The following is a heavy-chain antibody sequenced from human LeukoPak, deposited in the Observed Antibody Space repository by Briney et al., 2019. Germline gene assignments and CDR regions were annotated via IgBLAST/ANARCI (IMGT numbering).Heavy chain of an antibody. V-gene: IGHV1-69*05. CDR1: GGTFSSYA. CDR3: ARGWVKAMVTLGMDV. CDR2: IIPIFGTA. J-gene: IGHJ6*04. D-gene: IGHD5-18*01. Sequence: SVKVSCKASGGTFSSYAISWVRQAPGQGLEWMGRIIPIFGTANYAQKFQGRVTITTDESTSTAYMELSSLRSEDTAVYYCARGWVKAMVTLGMDVWGKGTTVTVSS.